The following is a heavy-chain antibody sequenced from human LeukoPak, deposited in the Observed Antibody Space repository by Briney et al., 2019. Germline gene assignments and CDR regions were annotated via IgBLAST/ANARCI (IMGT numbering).Heavy chain of an antibody. V-gene: IGHV3-48*02. CDR1: GFTFNSYN. J-gene: IGHJ4*02. D-gene: IGHD4-23*01. CDR2: ISSDSSTI. CDR3: ARAPPDYGGYTNDY. Sequence: GGSLRLSCAASGFTFNSYNMNWVRQALGKGLEWVSYISSDSSTIFYADSVKGRFTISRDNVKNSLFLQLNSLRDEDTAVYYCARAPPDYGGYTNDYWGQGTLVTVSS.